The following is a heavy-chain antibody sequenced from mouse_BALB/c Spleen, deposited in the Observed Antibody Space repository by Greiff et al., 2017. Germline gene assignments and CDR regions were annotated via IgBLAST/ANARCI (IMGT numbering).Heavy chain of an antibody. CDR2: ISSGGSYT. CDR1: GFTFSSYG. V-gene: IGHV5-6*01. CDR3: ARHGGDYDRVWYFDY. Sequence: EVHLVESGGDLVKPGGSLKLSCAASGFTFSSYGMSWVRQTPDKRLEWVATISSGGSYTYYPDSVKGRFTISRDNAKNTLYLQMSSLKSEDTAMYYCARHGGDYDRVWYFDYWGQGTTLTVSS. J-gene: IGHJ2*01. D-gene: IGHD2-4*01.